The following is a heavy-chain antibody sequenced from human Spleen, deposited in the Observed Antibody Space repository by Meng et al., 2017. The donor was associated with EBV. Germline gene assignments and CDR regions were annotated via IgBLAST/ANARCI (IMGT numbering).Heavy chain of an antibody. CDR2: ISSSGST. CDR1: GASTSDSSAY. Sequence: PQQESGPRLVRPPETLSLTCGVSGASTSDSSAYWGWIRQSPRKGLEWIGTISSSGSTFHNPSLESRLTLSVDTTENHFALKLTSVTAADTAMYYCARHTGDFDYWGQGALVTVSS. CDR3: ARHTGDFDY. J-gene: IGHJ4*02. D-gene: IGHD2-8*02. V-gene: IGHV4-39*01.